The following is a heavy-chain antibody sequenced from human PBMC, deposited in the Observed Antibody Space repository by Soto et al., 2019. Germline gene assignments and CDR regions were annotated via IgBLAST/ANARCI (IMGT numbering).Heavy chain of an antibody. CDR1: GYSCTSYW. D-gene: IGHD3-22*01. CDR3: ARQSYYDSSGYYQRRAFDI. J-gene: IGHJ3*02. V-gene: IGHV5-51*01. CDR2: IYPGDSDT. Sequence: PGESMKISCKGSGYSCTSYWIGWVRQMPGKGLEWMGIIYPGDSDTRYSPSFQGQVTISADKSISTAYLQWSSLKASDTAMYYCARQSYYDSSGYYQRRAFDIWGQGTMVTVSS.